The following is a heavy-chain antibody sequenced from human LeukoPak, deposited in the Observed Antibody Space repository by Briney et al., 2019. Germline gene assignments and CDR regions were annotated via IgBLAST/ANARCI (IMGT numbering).Heavy chain of an antibody. J-gene: IGHJ5*02. CDR1: GHTFTNYD. D-gene: IGHD3/OR15-3a*01. CDR2: MNPNSGNT. V-gene: IGHV1-8*01. Sequence: ASVKVSCKASGHTFTNYDINWVRQTTGQGLEWMGWMNPNSGNTGYAQKFQGRVTMTRTTSMNTAYMELNSLTSEDTAVYFCARGHWTGYNYNWFDPWGHGTLVTVSS. CDR3: ARGHWTGYNYNWFDP.